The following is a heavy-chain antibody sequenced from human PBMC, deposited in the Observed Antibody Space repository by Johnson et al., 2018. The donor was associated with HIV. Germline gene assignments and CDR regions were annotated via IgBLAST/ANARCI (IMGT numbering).Heavy chain of an antibody. D-gene: IGHD2-8*01. Sequence: QVQLVESGGGVVQPGRSLRLSCAASGFTFSSYAMHWVRQAPGKGLEWVAVISYDGSNKYYADSVKGRFTISRDNSKNTLYLQMSSLRAEDTAVYYCAKVLNEKSYIDLFHVWGQGTMVTVSS. CDR3: AKVLNEKSYIDLFHV. J-gene: IGHJ3*01. CDR1: GFTFSSYA. CDR2: ISYDGSNK. V-gene: IGHV3-30-3*01.